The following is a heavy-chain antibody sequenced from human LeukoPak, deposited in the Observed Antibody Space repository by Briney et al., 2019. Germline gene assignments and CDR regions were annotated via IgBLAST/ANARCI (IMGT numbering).Heavy chain of an antibody. CDR3: ARHPRRGATTPFDP. CDR1: GGSISSSSYY. CDR2: IYYSGST. V-gene: IGHV4-39*01. D-gene: IGHD1-26*01. J-gene: IGHJ5*02. Sequence: SETLSLTCTASGGSISSSSYYWGWIRQPPGKGLEWIGSIYYSGSTYYNPSLKSRVTISVDTSKNQFSLKLSSVTAADTAVYYCARHPRRGATTPFDPWGQGTLVTVSS.